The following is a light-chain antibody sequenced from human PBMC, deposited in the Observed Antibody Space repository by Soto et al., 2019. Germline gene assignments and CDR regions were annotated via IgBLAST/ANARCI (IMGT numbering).Light chain of an antibody. CDR1: QSVSSY. Sequence: EIVLTQSPATLSLSPGEIATLSCRASQSVSSYLAWYQQKPGQAPRLLIYDASNRATGIPGRFSGSGSGTDFTLTISSLEPEDFAVYYCQQRSNWPLTFGGGTKVDIK. V-gene: IGKV3-11*01. J-gene: IGKJ4*01. CDR2: DAS. CDR3: QQRSNWPLT.